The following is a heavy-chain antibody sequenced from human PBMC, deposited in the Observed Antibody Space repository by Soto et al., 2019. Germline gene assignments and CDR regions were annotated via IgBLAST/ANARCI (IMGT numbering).Heavy chain of an antibody. V-gene: IGHV4-39*01. D-gene: IGHD7-27*01. CDR2: IYYSWCT. CDR1: GATKWSRGDG. CDR3: ARYTGDWDYDYGMDV. Sequence: PSWSMDVACSLSGATKWSRGDGEDWIQEPPVKGLEWMGSIYYSWCTYYIPSLKSRVTICEDTSKNRVSLKLSSASFADAAVYYCARYTGDWDYDYGMDVWGQGTAVT. J-gene: IGHJ6*02.